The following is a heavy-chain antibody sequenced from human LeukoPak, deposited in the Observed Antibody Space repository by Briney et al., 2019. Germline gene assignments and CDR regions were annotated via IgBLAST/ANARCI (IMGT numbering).Heavy chain of an antibody. D-gene: IGHD3/OR15-3a*01. CDR2: IFHAGDT. CDR1: GYSISSGYY. CDR3: ARDRTYHFGTFDP. J-gene: IGHJ5*02. Sequence: SETLSLTCSVSGYSISSGYYWGWIRQPPGKGLEWIGSIFHAGDTYYNPSLESRLTMSVDTSQNQFSLNLKSVTAADTAVYYCARDRTYHFGTFDPWGQGTLVTVSS. V-gene: IGHV4-38-2*02.